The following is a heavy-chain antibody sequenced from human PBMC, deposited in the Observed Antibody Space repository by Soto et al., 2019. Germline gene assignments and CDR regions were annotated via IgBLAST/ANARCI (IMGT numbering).Heavy chain of an antibody. Sequence: PGGSLRLSCAASGFTFSSYAMHWVRQAPGKXLEWVAVISYDGSNKYYADSVKGRFTISRDNSKNTLYLQMNSLRAEDTAVYYCARDSGRYFDWPQVGYFDYWGQGTLVTVSS. D-gene: IGHD3-9*01. CDR1: GFTFSSYA. J-gene: IGHJ4*02. CDR2: ISYDGSNK. CDR3: ARDSGRYFDWPQVGYFDY. V-gene: IGHV3-30-3*01.